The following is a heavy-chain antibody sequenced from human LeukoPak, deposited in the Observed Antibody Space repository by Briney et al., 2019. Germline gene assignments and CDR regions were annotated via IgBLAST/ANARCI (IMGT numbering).Heavy chain of an antibody. J-gene: IGHJ5*02. CDR2: FYYSGST. CDR3: ARHYGP. Sequence: SETLSLTCTVSGGSISNYYWSWIRQPPGKGLEWIGYFYYSGSTYYNPSLKSRVTISVDTSKNQFSLKLNSVTAADTAVYYCARHYGPWGQGTLVTVSS. CDR1: GGSISNYY. D-gene: IGHD3-10*01. V-gene: IGHV4-59*08.